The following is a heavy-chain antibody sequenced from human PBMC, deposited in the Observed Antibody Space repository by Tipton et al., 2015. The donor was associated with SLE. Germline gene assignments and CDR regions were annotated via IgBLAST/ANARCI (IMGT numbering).Heavy chain of an antibody. CDR1: GGSFSGYY. D-gene: IGHD2-15*01. J-gene: IGHJ3*02. CDR2: INHSGST. Sequence: TLSLTCAVYGGSFSGYYWSWIRQPPGKELEWSGEINHSGSTNYNPSLKSRVTISVDTSKNQFSLKLSSVTAADTAVYYCARASCSGGSCYSAAFDIWGQGTMVTVSS. V-gene: IGHV4-34*01. CDR3: ARASCSGGSCYSAAFDI.